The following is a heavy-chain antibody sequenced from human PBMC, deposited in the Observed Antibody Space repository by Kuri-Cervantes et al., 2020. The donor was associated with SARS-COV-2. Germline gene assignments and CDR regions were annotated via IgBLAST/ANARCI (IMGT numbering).Heavy chain of an antibody. CDR3: ATDKPSYGGNGYLEL. CDR1: GGSIRSGAYY. J-gene: IGHJ1*01. V-gene: IGHV4-31*03. Sequence: SETLSLTCSVSGGSIRSGAYYCHWIRHRPGKGLEWIGNIYYNGITYYNPSLKSRITISVDTSKNQFSLKLSSVTAVDTAVYYCATDKPSYGGNGYLELWGQGTLVTVSS. CDR2: IYYNGIT. D-gene: IGHD4-23*01.